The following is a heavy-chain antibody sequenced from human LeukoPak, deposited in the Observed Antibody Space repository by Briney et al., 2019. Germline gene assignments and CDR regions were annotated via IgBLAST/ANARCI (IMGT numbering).Heavy chain of an antibody. D-gene: IGHD2-15*01. CDR2: INQSGST. Sequence: PSETLSLTCAVYGGSFSGYYWSWIRQPPGKGLEWIGEINQSGSTNYNPSLKSRVTISVHTSKNQFSLKLSSVTAADTAVYYCARAGLRSCSGGSCYSHYMDVWGKGTTVTVSS. CDR3: ARAGLRSCSGGSCYSHYMDV. J-gene: IGHJ6*03. CDR1: GGSFSGYY. V-gene: IGHV4-34*01.